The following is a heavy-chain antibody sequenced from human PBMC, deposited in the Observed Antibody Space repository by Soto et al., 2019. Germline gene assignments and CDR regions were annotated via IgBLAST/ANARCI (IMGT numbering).Heavy chain of an antibody. V-gene: IGHV3-30*18. D-gene: IGHD6-13*01. Sequence: GGSLRLSCAASGFTFSSYGMHWVRQAPGKGLEWVAVISYDGSNKYYADSVKGRFTISRDNSKNTLYLQMNSLRAEDTAVYYCAKSGAAAGYVDYWGQGTLVTVSS. CDR3: AKSGAAAGYVDY. CDR2: ISYDGSNK. CDR1: GFTFSSYG. J-gene: IGHJ4*02.